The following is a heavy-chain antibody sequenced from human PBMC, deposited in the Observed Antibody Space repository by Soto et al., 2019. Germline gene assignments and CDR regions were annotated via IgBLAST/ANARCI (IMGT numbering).Heavy chain of an antibody. CDR2: INPSSGGT. Sequence: ASVLVPCKASGYTFTFYYIHWVRQAPVQGLEWVGWINPSSGGTNFAQKFQDRVTMTTDTSINTTYMEMSRLRSDDTAIYYCARDLIVAVGRHLYYALDVWG. CDR1: GYTFTFYY. CDR3: ARDLIVAVGRHLYYALDV. J-gene: IGHJ6*01. D-gene: IGHD3-3*01. V-gene: IGHV1-2*02.